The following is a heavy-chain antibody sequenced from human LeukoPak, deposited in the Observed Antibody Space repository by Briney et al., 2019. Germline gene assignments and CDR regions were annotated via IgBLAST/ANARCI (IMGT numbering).Heavy chain of an antibody. CDR1: GYTFTGYY. CDR2: INTNTGNP. CDR3: ARDGYSYGYWGHWFDP. Sequence: ASVKVSCKASGYTFTGYYMHWVRQAPGQGLEWMGWINTNTGNPTYAQGFTGRFVFSLDTSVSTAYLQISSLKAEDTAVYYCARDGYSYGYWGHWFDPWGQGTLVTVSS. J-gene: IGHJ5*02. V-gene: IGHV7-4-1*02. D-gene: IGHD5-18*01.